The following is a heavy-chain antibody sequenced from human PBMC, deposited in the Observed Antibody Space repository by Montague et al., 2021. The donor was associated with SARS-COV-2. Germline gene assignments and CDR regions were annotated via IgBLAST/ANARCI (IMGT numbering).Heavy chain of an antibody. Sequence: TLSLTCTISGDFISSDGYYWSWIRQHPGKGLELIGGMYYSGSTHYNPSLKSRVTISVDTSKNQFSLKLSSVTAADTAVYYCAREAMGSVNCYQAIKYGLDVWGQGTTVTVSS. V-gene: IGHV4-31*03. CDR2: MYYSGST. J-gene: IGHJ6*02. CDR1: GDFISSDGYY. CDR3: AREAMGSVNCYQAIKYGLDV. D-gene: IGHD5-18*01.